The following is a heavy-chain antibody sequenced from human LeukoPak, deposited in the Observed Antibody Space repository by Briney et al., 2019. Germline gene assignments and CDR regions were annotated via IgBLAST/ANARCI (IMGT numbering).Heavy chain of an antibody. CDR1: GGSISSYY. CDR2: IYYSGST. J-gene: IGHJ3*02. CDR3: ARDRHDYGDYVAFDI. D-gene: IGHD4-17*01. Sequence: SETLSLTCTVSGGSISSYYWSWIRQPPGKGLEWIRYIYYSGSTNYNPSLKSRVTISVDTSKNQFSLKLSSVTAADTAVYYCARDRHDYGDYVAFDIWGQGTMVTVSS. V-gene: IGHV4-59*01.